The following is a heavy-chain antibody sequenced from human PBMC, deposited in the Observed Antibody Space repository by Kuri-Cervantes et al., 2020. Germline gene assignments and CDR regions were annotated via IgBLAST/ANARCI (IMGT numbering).Heavy chain of an antibody. CDR1: GFTVSRNY. D-gene: IGHD3-16*01. CDR3: ARDLQPHDYVWGVDY. CDR2: ISYDGSKR. Sequence: GESLKISGAASGFTVSRNYMSWVRQAPGKGLEWVAVISYDGSKRYYADSVKGRFTISRDNSKNTLYLQLNFLRDDDTAVHYCARDLQPHDYVWGVDYWGQGALVTVSS. J-gene: IGHJ4*02. V-gene: IGHV3-30-3*01.